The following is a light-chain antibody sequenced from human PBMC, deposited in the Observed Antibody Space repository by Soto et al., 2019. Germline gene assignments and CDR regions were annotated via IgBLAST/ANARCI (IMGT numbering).Light chain of an antibody. CDR2: GTS. V-gene: IGKV3-20*01. Sequence: EIVLTQSPGTLSFSPGERATLSCRASQSVSSNYLAWYQQKPGQPPRLLIYGTSSRATGIPDRFSGSGSGTDFTLTISRLEPEDFAVYYCQEHRTSPPSWTFGQGTNVEI. CDR1: QSVSSNY. J-gene: IGKJ1*01. CDR3: QEHRTSPPSWT.